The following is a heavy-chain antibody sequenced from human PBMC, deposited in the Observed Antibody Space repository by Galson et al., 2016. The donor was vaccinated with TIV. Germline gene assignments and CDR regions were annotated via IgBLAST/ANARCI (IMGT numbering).Heavy chain of an antibody. V-gene: IGHV6-1*01. CDR3: AIATPSVFGIIMTLDS. J-gene: IGHJ4*02. CDR1: GDSVSGNSAA. CDR2: TFYRSKWYN. Sequence: CAISGDSVSGNSAAWNWLRQSPSRGLEWLGRTFYRSKWYNDYAPSVKSRITINPDTSKNQFSLQLNSVTPEDTAVYYCAIATPSVFGIIMTLDSWGQGTLVTVSS. D-gene: IGHD3-16*01.